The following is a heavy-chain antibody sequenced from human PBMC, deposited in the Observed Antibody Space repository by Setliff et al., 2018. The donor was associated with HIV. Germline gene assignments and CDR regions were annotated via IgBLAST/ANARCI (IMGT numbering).Heavy chain of an antibody. D-gene: IGHD3-3*01. J-gene: IGHJ4*02. Sequence: SETLSLTCTVSGGSISSSSYYWGWIRQPPGKGLEWIGSIYYSGSTYYNPSLKSRVTISVDTSMNQISLKLSSVTAADTAVYYCARDRSDYYNLPGYFDHWGQGTPVTVSS. CDR2: IYYSGST. CDR3: ARDRSDYYNLPGYFDH. CDR1: GGSISSSSYY. V-gene: IGHV4-39*02.